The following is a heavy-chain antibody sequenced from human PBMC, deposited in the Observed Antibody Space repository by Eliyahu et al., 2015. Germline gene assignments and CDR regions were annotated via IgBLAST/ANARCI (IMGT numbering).Heavy chain of an antibody. V-gene: IGHV3-23*04. J-gene: IGHJ4*02. D-gene: IGHD4-23*01. CDR1: GFTFSSYA. Sequence: EVQLVESGGGLVQPGGSLRLSXAAXGFTFSSYAMXXVRQAPGKGLEWVSAISGSGGSTYXADSVKGRFTISRDNSKNTLYLQMNSLRAEDTAVYYCAKDPDYGGPFDYWGQGTLVTVSS. CDR2: ISGSGGST. CDR3: AKDPDYGGPFDY.